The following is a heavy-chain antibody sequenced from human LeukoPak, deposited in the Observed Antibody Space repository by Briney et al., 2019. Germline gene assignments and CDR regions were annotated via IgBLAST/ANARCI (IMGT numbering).Heavy chain of an antibody. Sequence: ASVTVSCKASGYTFTGYYMHWVRQAPGQGLEWMGWINPNSGGTNYAQKFQGRVTMTRDTSISTAYMELSRLRSDDTAVYYCAHLVTYYYDSSGYYGDYWGQGTLVTVSS. D-gene: IGHD3-22*01. CDR1: GYTFTGYY. CDR2: INPNSGGT. CDR3: AHLVTYYYDSSGYYGDY. J-gene: IGHJ4*02. V-gene: IGHV1-2*02.